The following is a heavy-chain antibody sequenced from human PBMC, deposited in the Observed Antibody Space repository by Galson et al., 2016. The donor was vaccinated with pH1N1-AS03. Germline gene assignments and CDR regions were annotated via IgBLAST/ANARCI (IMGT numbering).Heavy chain of an antibody. V-gene: IGHV3-21*01. Sequence: SLRLSCAASGFALIDYSMHWVRQAPGKGLEWVSSIDPTSTYIYYADSPTGRFTISRDNAFNSLYLQMNSLRVDDTAVYFCTRSAPRGGHEPFDFWGQGVLVTVSS. CDR3: TRSAPRGGHEPFDF. CDR1: GFALIDYS. CDR2: IDPTSTYI. J-gene: IGHJ4*02. D-gene: IGHD5-12*01.